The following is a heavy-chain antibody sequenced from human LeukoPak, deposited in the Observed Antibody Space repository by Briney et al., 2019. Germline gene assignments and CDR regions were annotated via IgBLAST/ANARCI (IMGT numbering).Heavy chain of an antibody. Sequence: GGSLRLSCAASGSTFSSYWMSWVRQAPGKGLEWVANIKQDGSEKYYVDSVKGRFTISRDNAKNSLYLQMNSLRAEDTAVYYCARTGGYSYGCDYWGQGTLVTVSS. J-gene: IGHJ4*02. D-gene: IGHD5-18*01. V-gene: IGHV3-7*01. CDR1: GSTFSSYW. CDR3: ARTGGYSYGCDY. CDR2: IKQDGSEK.